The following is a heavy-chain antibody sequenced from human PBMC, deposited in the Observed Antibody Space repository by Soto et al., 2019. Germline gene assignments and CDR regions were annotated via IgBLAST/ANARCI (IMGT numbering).Heavy chain of an antibody. CDR1: GFTFSSYG. J-gene: IGHJ4*02. V-gene: IGHV3-30*03. CDR3: ASMAMVVAKPDY. Sequence: PGGSLRLSCAASGFTFSSYGMHWVRQAPGKGLEWVAVISYDGSNKYYADSVKGRFTISRDNSKNTLYLQMNSLRAEDTAVYYCASMAMVVAKPDYWGQGTLVTVSS. CDR2: ISYDGSNK. D-gene: IGHD3-22*01.